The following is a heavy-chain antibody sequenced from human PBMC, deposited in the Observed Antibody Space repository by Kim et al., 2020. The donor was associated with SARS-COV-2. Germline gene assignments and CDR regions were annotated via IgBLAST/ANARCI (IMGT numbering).Heavy chain of an antibody. J-gene: IGHJ6*02. CDR3: ARESGGITMITQNHYYYYYYGMDV. CDR1: GFTFSSYS. Sequence: GGSLRLSCAASGFTFSSYSMNWVRQAPGKGLEWVSYISSSSSTIYYADSVKGRFTISRDNAKNSLYLQMNSLRDEDTAVYYCARESGGITMITQNHYYYYYYGMDVWGQGTTVTVSS. CDR2: ISSSSSTI. V-gene: IGHV3-48*02. D-gene: IGHD3-22*01.